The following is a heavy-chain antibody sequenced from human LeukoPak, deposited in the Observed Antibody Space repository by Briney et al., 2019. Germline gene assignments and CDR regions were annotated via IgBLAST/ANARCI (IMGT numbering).Heavy chain of an antibody. CDR3: ANYDFWSGYKVDV. V-gene: IGHV3-11*04. D-gene: IGHD3-3*01. Sequence: GGSLRLSCAASGFTFSDYYMSWIRQAPGKGLEWVSYISSSGSTIYYADSVKGRFTISRDNAKNSLYLQMNSLRAEDTAVYYCANYDFWSGYKVDVWGKGTTVTVSS. CDR1: GFTFSDYY. J-gene: IGHJ6*04. CDR2: ISSSGSTI.